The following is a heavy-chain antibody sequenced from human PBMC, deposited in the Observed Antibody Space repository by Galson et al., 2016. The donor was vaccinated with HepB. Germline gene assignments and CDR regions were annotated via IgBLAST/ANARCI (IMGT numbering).Heavy chain of an antibody. V-gene: IGHV4-59*01. J-gene: IGHJ6*02. CDR1: GGSMRNYY. Sequence: SETLSLTCTVSGGSMRNYYWSWIRQPPGKGLEWIGYVYDTDFTKYSPSLRGRATTSLEKSKNQFSLSVNSVNAADTAVYYCARGRGYDYGFDAYYYGMDVWGPGTTVTVSS. CDR2: VYDTDFT. CDR3: ARGRGYDYGFDAYYYGMDV. D-gene: IGHD5-12*01.